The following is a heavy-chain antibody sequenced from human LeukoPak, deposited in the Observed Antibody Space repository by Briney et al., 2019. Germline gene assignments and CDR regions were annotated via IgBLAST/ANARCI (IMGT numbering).Heavy chain of an antibody. CDR3: ARSKLGAFDY. V-gene: IGHV3-11*01. J-gene: IGHJ4*02. Sequence: GESLTLSCAASGFTFSDYYMSWIRQPPGQGLEWVSYISSSGSTIYYADSVKGRFTISRDNAKNSLYLQMNSLRAEDTAVYYCARSKLGAFDYWGQGTLVTVSS. CDR2: ISSSGSTI. CDR1: GFTFSDYY. D-gene: IGHD3-16*01.